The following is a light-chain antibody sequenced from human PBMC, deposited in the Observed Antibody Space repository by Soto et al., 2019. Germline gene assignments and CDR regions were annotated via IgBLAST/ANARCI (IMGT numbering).Light chain of an antibody. Sequence: EIVLTQSPGTLSLSPGDRATLSCRASQSVSSSYLAWYQQKPGQAPRLLIYGASSRATGIPDRFSGSGSGTDFILNISGLEPEDSAVYYCQQYGNSRGTVGQGTKVEIK. J-gene: IGKJ1*01. CDR3: QQYGNSRGT. CDR1: QSVSSSY. V-gene: IGKV3-20*01. CDR2: GAS.